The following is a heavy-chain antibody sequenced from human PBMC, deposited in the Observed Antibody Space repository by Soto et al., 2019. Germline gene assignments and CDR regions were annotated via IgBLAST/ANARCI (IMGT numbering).Heavy chain of an antibody. CDR2: IVVGSGDT. CDR3: AAESPVLRFLEGDHHHYGMDV. V-gene: IGHV1-58*01. CDR1: GFTFSSSA. D-gene: IGHD3-3*01. J-gene: IGHJ6*02. Sequence: SVKVSCKASGFTFSSSAVQWVRQARGQRLEWIGWIVVGSGDTNYAQNFQERVTITRDMSTSTAYMELSSLKSDDTAVYYCAAESPVLRFLEGDHHHYGMDVWGQGTTVTVS.